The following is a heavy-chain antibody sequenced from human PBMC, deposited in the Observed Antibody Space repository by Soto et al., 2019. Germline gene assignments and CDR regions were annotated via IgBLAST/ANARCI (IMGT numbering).Heavy chain of an antibody. Sequence: LSLTCAVSGGSISSSNWWSWVRQPPGKGLEWIGEIYHSGSTNYNPSLKSRVTISVDKSKNQFSLKLSSVTAADTAVYYCARDMRDYDILTGYYNANYFDYWGQGTLVTVSS. J-gene: IGHJ4*02. V-gene: IGHV4-4*02. D-gene: IGHD3-9*01. CDR3: ARDMRDYDILTGYYNANYFDY. CDR2: IYHSGST. CDR1: GGSISSSNW.